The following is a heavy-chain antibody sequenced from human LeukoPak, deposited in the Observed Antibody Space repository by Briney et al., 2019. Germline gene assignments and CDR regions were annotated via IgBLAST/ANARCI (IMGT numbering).Heavy chain of an antibody. J-gene: IGHJ4*02. CDR2: ISGSGGSS. D-gene: IGHD3-22*01. V-gene: IGHV3-23*01. CDR1: GFTFSSYA. Sequence: GGSLRLSCVASGFTFSSYAMSWVRQAPAKGLDWVSAISGSGGSSYYADSLQDRFTISRDNSKNTLYLQMNSLRAEHTAVYYCAKGTRYYYDSSGSDYFDYWGQGTLVTVSS. CDR3: AKGTRYYYDSSGSDYFDY.